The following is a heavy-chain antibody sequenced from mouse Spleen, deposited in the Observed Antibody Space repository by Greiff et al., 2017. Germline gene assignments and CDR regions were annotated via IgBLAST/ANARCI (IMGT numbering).Heavy chain of an antibody. CDR3: TRGLYYDYDQGAMDY. D-gene: IGHD2-4*01. CDR2: INPSSGYT. V-gene: IGHV1-7*01. CDR1: GYTFTSYW. Sequence: VQLQQSGAELAKPGASVKLSCKASGYTFTSYWMHWVKQRPGQGLEWIGFINPSSGYTKYNQKFKDKATLTADKSSSTAYMQLSSLTYEDSAVYYCTRGLYYDYDQGAMDYWGQGTSVTVSS. J-gene: IGHJ4*01.